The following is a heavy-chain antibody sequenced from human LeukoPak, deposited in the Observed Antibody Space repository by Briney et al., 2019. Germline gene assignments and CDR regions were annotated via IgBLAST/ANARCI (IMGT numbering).Heavy chain of an antibody. V-gene: IGHV3-9*01. Sequence: PGGSLRLSCAASGFTLTDYSMHWVRQVPGKGLEWVSTINWNGRAVGYADSARGRFTISRDNAKNSVFLQMNSLRGEDTAFYYCAKDRGYSNNVIFHYWGPGTLVTVSS. J-gene: IGHJ4*02. CDR1: GFTLTDYS. CDR3: AKDRGYSNNVIFHY. CDR2: INWNGRAV. D-gene: IGHD5-12*01.